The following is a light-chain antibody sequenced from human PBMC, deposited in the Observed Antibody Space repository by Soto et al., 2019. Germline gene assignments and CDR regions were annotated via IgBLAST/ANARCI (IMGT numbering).Light chain of an antibody. CDR1: QSVSSSY. CDR3: QQYYNWWT. Sequence: IVLTQSPGTLSLSPGERATLSCRASQSVSSSYLAWYQQKPGQAPRLLIYGASTRATDIPARFSGSGSGTEFTLTISSLQPEDFAVYYCQQYYNWWTFGQGTKVDIK. CDR2: GAS. V-gene: IGKV3-15*01. J-gene: IGKJ1*01.